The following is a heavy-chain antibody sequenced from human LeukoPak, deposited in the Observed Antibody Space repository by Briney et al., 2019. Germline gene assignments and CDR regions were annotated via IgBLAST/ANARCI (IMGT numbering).Heavy chain of an antibody. CDR1: GFTFSNAW. CDR3: NRDQGSGGPGLGVY. J-gene: IGHJ4*02. Sequence: GGSLRLSCAASGFTFSNAWMNWVRQAPGKGLEWVGRIKSKTDGGTTDYAAPVKGRFTISRDDSKNTLYLQMNSLSTEDTAVYYCNRDQGSGGPGLGVYWGQGTLVTVSS. V-gene: IGHV3-15*07. CDR2: IKSKTDGGTT. D-gene: IGHD4-23*01.